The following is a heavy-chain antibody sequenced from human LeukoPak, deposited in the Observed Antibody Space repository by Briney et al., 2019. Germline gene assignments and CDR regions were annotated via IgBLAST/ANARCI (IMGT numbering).Heavy chain of an antibody. J-gene: IGHJ4*02. D-gene: IGHD3-22*01. CDR1: GFTVSSNY. CDR2: ISGSGGST. Sequence: PGGSLRLSCAASGFTVSSNYMSWVRQAPGKGLEWVSAISGSGGSTYYADSVKGRFTISRDNSKNTLYLQMNSLRAEDTAVYYCASLPADYDSSLEAFDYWGQGTLVTVSS. V-gene: IGHV3-23*01. CDR3: ASLPADYDSSLEAFDY.